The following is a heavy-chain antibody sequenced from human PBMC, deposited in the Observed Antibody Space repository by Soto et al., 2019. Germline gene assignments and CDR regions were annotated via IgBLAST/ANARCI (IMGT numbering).Heavy chain of an antibody. J-gene: IGHJ6*02. CDR2: ISRSSRNI. D-gene: IGHD2-2*01. CDR3: ARDSQAYQLIPNYFYRNGLDV. V-gene: IGHV3-21*01. Sequence: ESGGGLVKPGGSLTLSCAASGFTFSNYTMNWVRQAPGKGLEWVSSISRSSRNIYYADSVKGRFTISRDNAKNALYLHMNSLRAGDTAVYYCARDSQAYQLIPNYFYRNGLDVWGQGTTVSVSS. CDR1: GFTFSNYT.